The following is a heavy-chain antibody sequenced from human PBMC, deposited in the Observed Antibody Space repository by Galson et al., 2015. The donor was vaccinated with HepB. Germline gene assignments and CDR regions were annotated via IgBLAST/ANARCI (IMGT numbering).Heavy chain of an antibody. CDR2: INHSGST. J-gene: IGHJ4*02. D-gene: IGHD2-21*01. Sequence: ETLSLTCAVYGGSFSGYYWNWIRQPPGKGLEWIGEINHSGSTNYNPSLKSRVTISVDTSKNQSSLKLSSVTAADTAVYYCARRPIVVVIASPIDYWGQGTLVTVSS. CDR1: GGSFSGYY. V-gene: IGHV4-34*01. CDR3: ARRPIVVVIASPIDY.